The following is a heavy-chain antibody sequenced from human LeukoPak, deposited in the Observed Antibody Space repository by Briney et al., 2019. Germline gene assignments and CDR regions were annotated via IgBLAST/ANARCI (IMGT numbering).Heavy chain of an antibody. CDR3: ARDSYLSGRGYSYGYSHNWFDP. CDR1: GYTFTSYG. Sequence: ASVKVSCKASGYTFTSYGISWVRQAPGQGLEWMGWISAYNGNTNYAQKLQGRVTMTTDTSTSTAYMELRSLRSDDTAVYYCARDSYLSGRGYSYGYSHNWFDPWGQGTLVTVSS. V-gene: IGHV1-18*01. J-gene: IGHJ5*02. D-gene: IGHD5-18*01. CDR2: ISAYNGNT.